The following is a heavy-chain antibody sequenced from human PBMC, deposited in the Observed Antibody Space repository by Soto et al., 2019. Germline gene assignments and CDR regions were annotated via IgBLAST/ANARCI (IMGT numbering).Heavy chain of an antibody. D-gene: IGHD1-1*01. Sequence: HPGGSLRLSCEVSGFTFSAYWMHWVRQVPGKGLIWVSRISDDGSTTTYADSVKGRFTISRDNAKNTLYLQMNSLRADDTGLYYGTRGPRVSSTGTGAHWGQGTLVTVSS. CDR1: GFTFSAYW. J-gene: IGHJ4*02. CDR3: TRGPRVSSTGTGAH. V-gene: IGHV3-74*01. CDR2: ISDDGSTT.